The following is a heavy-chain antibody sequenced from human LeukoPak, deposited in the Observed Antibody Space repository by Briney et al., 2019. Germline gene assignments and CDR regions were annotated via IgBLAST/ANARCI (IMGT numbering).Heavy chain of an antibody. CDR3: ARIHGLPRPYYYYYMDV. D-gene: IGHD6-6*01. CDR2: MYYSGST. J-gene: IGHJ6*03. V-gene: IGHV4-59*11. CDR1: GGSISSQY. Sequence: SETLSLTCSVSGGSISSQYWSWIRQPPGKGLEWIGYMYYSGSTNYNPSLKSRVTISVDTSKDQFSLKLSSVIAEDTAVYYCARIHGLPRPYYYYYMDVWGKGTTVTVSS.